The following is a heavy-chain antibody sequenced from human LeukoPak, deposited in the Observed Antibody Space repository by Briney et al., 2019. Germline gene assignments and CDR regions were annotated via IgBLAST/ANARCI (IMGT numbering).Heavy chain of an antibody. Sequence: ASVKVSCKASGYTFTSYAMNWVRQAPGQGLEWMGGIIPIFGTANYAQKFQGRVTITADESTSTAYMELSSLRSEDTAVYYCARVELPAYCGGDCYSSPYGMDVWGQGTTVTVSS. D-gene: IGHD2-21*02. CDR1: GYTFTSYA. V-gene: IGHV1-69*13. CDR2: IIPIFGTA. J-gene: IGHJ6*02. CDR3: ARVELPAYCGGDCYSSPYGMDV.